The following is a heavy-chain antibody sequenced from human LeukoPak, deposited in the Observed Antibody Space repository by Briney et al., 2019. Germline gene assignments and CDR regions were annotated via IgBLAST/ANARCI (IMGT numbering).Heavy chain of an antibody. CDR3: ARGQGGLDY. Sequence: GGSLRLSCAASGFTFSSYAMSWVRQAPGQGLEWVSFITTRGYTMYYADSVKGRFTISRDNAKNSLYLQMNSLRAEDTAVYYCARGQGGLDYWGQGTLVTVSS. CDR2: ITTRGYTM. V-gene: IGHV3-11*04. J-gene: IGHJ4*02. CDR1: GFTFSSYA.